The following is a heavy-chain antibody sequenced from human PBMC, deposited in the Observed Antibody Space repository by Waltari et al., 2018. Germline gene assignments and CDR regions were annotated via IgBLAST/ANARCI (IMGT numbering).Heavy chain of an antibody. V-gene: IGHV3-23*01. D-gene: IGHD6-19*01. CDR2: ISGSGGST. CDR1: GFTFSSYA. J-gene: IGHJ6*02. Sequence: EVQLLESGGGLVQPGGSLRLSCAASGFTFSSYAMSWVRQAPGKGLEWVSAISGSGGSTCYADSVKGRFTISRDNSKNTLYLQLNSLRAESTAVYYCAKEIRSSGCYPELVEVVGMDVWGQGTTVIVSS. CDR3: AKEIRSSGCYPELVEVVGMDV.